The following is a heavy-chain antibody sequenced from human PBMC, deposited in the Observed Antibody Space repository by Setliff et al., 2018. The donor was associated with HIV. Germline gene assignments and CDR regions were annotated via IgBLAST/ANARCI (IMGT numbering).Heavy chain of an antibody. Sequence: SETLSLTCAVYGGSLTGYFWTWIRQSPGKGLEWVGQVNRDGGAHYNPSLRSRVTISVDTSKNQFSLKLSSVTAADTAVYYCARDLGIAAAGNWFDPWGQGTLVTVSS. CDR1: GGSLTGYF. V-gene: IGHV4-34*01. CDR2: VNRDGGA. J-gene: IGHJ5*02. CDR3: ARDLGIAAAGNWFDP. D-gene: IGHD6-13*01.